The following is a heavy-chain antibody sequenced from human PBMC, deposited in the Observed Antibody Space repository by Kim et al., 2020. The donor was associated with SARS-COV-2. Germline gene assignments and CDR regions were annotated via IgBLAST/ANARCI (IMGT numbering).Heavy chain of an antibody. CDR1: GGSFSGYY. Sequence: SETLSLTCAVYGGSFSGYYWSWIRQPPGKGLEWIGEINHSGSTNYNPSLKSRVTISVDTSKNQFSLKLSSVTAADTAVYYCARRQLGRYYYYGMDVWGQG. CDR3: ARRQLGRYYYYGMDV. V-gene: IGHV4-34*01. D-gene: IGHD6-6*01. CDR2: INHSGST. J-gene: IGHJ6*02.